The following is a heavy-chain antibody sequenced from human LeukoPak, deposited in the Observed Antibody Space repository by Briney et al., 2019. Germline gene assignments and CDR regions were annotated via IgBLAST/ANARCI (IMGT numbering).Heavy chain of an antibody. Sequence: GGSLRLSCVGSGFTFRSHAMSWVRQAPEKGLEFVSGIYENGGTTYYADSVKGRFSISRDNSKNTLYLQMDSLRGEDTAVYYCAKDFRNGYSPQFYFWGQGGLVHRLL. D-gene: IGHD2-21*01. J-gene: IGHJ4*02. CDR2: IYENGGTT. CDR1: GFTFRSHA. V-gene: IGHV3-23*01. CDR3: AKDFRNGYSPQFYF.